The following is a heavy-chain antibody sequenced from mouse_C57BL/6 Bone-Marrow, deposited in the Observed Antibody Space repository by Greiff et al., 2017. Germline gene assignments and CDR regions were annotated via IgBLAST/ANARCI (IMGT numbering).Heavy chain of an antibody. D-gene: IGHD1-1*01. Sequence: QVQLKESGPGLVQPSQSLSITCTVSGFSLTSYGVHWVRQSPGKGLEWLGVIWRGGSTDYNAAFMSRLSLTKDNSKSQVFFKMNSLQADDTAIYYCAKNYGSSYGPYWYFDVWGTGTTVTVSS. CDR3: AKNYGSSYGPYWYFDV. CDR1: GFSLTSYG. CDR2: IWRGGST. J-gene: IGHJ1*03. V-gene: IGHV2-5*01.